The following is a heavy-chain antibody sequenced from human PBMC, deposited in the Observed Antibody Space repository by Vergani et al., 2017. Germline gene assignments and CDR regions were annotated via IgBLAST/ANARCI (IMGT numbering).Heavy chain of an antibody. Sequence: QVQLQASGPGRVKPSQTLSLTCTMSGGSISAGYYVWSWIRQPAGKGLEWLGHISSSGNASHSPSLKPRVSMSVDTSQNQFSLTVTSVTAADTAIYFCARRIGWYYSGGKVHPLRTAFDVWGHGTVVTVSS. J-gene: IGHJ3*01. V-gene: IGHV4-61*02. D-gene: IGHD2-15*01. CDR3: ARRIGWYYSGGKVHPLRTAFDV. CDR1: GGSISAGYYV. CDR2: ISSSGNA.